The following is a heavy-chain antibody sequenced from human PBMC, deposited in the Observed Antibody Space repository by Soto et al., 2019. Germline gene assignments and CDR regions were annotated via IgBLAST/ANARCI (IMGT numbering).Heavy chain of an antibody. CDR2: ISGSGGSA. CDR1: GFTFSSFA. V-gene: IGHV3-23*01. J-gene: IGHJ6*03. CDR3: AKHVSTYYVYSYMDV. Sequence: GGSLRLSCAASGFTFSSFAMSWVRQAPGKGLEWVSAISGSGGSAYSADSVRGRFTISRDSLKNTLYLQMNNLRVEDAAVYYCAKHVSTYYVYSYMDVWGKGTTVTVSS.